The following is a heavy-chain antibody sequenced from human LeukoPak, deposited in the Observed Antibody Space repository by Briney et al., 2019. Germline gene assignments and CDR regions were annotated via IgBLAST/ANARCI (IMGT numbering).Heavy chain of an antibody. CDR3: ARVGYYYDSGGYYDAFDI. Sequence: SETLSLTCTVSGGSISSYYWSWIRQPPGKGLEWIGYIYYSGSTNYNPSLKSRVTISVDTSKHQFSLKLISVTAADKAVYYCARVGYYYDSGGYYDAFDIWGQGTMVTVSS. V-gene: IGHV4-59*01. J-gene: IGHJ3*02. CDR2: IYYSGST. CDR1: GGSISSYY. D-gene: IGHD3-22*01.